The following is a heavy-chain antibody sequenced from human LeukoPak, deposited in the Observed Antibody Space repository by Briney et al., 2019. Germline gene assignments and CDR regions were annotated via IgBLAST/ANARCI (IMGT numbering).Heavy chain of an antibody. J-gene: IGHJ6*03. D-gene: IGHD3-3*01. CDR1: GGSISSYY. V-gene: IGHV4-59*01. CDR3: ARRVTTDFWSGYYENYYYYMDV. Sequence: SETLSLTCTVSGGSISSYYWSWIRQPPGKGLEWIGHIYYSGSTNYNPSLKSRVTISVDTSKNQFSLKLSSVTAADTAVYYCARRVTTDFWSGYYENYYYYMDVWGKGTTVTVSS. CDR2: IYYSGST.